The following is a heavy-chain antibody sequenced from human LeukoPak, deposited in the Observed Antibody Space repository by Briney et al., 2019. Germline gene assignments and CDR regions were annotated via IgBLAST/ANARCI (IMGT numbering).Heavy chain of an antibody. Sequence: GGSLRLSCAASGFTFSDYYMSWIRQAPGKGLEWVSYISSSGSTIYYADSVKGRFTISRDNSKNTLYLQMNSLRAEDTAVYYCARGRDSSGYFPDYWGQGTLVTVSS. CDR1: GFTFSDYY. J-gene: IGHJ4*02. CDR3: ARGRDSSGYFPDY. D-gene: IGHD3-22*01. V-gene: IGHV3-11*04. CDR2: ISSSGSTI.